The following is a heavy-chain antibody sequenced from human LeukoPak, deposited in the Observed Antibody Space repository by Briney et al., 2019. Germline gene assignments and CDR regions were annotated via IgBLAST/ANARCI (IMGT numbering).Heavy chain of an antibody. Sequence: GGSLRLSCVASGFTFDDYAMHWVRQAPGKGLEWVSLISGDGGSTYYADSVKGRFTISRDNSKNSLYLQMNSLRTEDTALYYCAKGGFWSGYYKTPPYYYYYYMDVWGKGTTVTVSS. CDR2: ISGDGGST. D-gene: IGHD3-3*01. J-gene: IGHJ6*03. V-gene: IGHV3-43*02. CDR3: AKGGFWSGYYKTPPYYYYYYMDV. CDR1: GFTFDDYA.